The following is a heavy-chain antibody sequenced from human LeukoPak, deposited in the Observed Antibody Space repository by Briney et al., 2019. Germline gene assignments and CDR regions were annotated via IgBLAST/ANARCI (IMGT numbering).Heavy chain of an antibody. J-gene: IGHJ4*02. D-gene: IGHD6-19*01. CDR2: IYYSGST. V-gene: IGHV4-59*08. Sequence: SETLSLTCTVSGGSISIYYWSWIRQPPGKGLEWIGYIYYSGSTNYNPSLKSRVTISVDTSKNQFSLKLSSVTAADTAVYYCARLVAGSFDYWGQGTLVTVSS. CDR3: ARLVAGSFDY. CDR1: GGSISIYY.